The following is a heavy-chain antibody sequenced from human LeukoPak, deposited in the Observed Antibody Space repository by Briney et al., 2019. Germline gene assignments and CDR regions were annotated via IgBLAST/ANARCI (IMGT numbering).Heavy chain of an antibody. V-gene: IGHV4-30-2*01. Sequence: SETLSLTCTVSGGSISSGGYYWSWIRQPPGKGLEWIGYIYHSGSTYYNPSLKSRVTISVDRSKNQFSLKLSSVTAADTAVYYCARVGPAAKGYYYYYMDVWGKGTTVTVSS. CDR1: GGSISSGGYY. CDR3: ARVGPAAKGYYYYYMDV. J-gene: IGHJ6*03. CDR2: IYHSGST. D-gene: IGHD2-2*01.